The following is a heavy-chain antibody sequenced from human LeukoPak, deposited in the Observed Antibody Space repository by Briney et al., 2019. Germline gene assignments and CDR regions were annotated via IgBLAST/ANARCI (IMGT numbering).Heavy chain of an antibody. V-gene: IGHV1-69*13. CDR3: ARGRIWGMEFANWFDP. Sequence: ASVKVSCKASGGTFSSYAISWVQQAPGQGLEWMGGIIPIFGTANYAQKFQGRVTITADESTSTAYMELSSLRSEDTAVYYCARGRIWGMEFANWFDPWGQGTLVTVSS. CDR1: GGTFSSYA. D-gene: IGHD3-16*01. J-gene: IGHJ5*02. CDR2: IIPIFGTA.